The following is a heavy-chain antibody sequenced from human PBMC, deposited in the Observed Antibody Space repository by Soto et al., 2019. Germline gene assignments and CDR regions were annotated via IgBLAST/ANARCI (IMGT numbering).Heavy chain of an antibody. D-gene: IGHD3-22*01. CDR1: GGSISSGGYY. J-gene: IGHJ4*02. Sequence: PSETLSLTCTVSGGSISSGGYYWSWIRQHPGKCLEWIGYIYYSGSTYYNPSLKSRVTISVDTSKNQFSLKLSSVTAADTAVYYCARAFADYYDSSGYYYEDYWGQGTLVTVSS. CDR3: ARAFADYYDSSGYYYEDY. CDR2: IYYSGST. V-gene: IGHV4-31*03.